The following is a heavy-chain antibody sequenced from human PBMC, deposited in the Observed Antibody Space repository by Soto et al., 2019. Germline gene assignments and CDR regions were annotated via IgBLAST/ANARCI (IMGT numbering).Heavy chain of an antibody. D-gene: IGHD4-17*01. CDR3: AKDGVRDYGDYQTRFDP. CDR1: GFTFSSYA. J-gene: IGHJ5*02. Sequence: GGSLRLSCAASGFTFSSYAMSWVRQAPGKGLEWVSAISGSGGSTYYADSVKGRFTISRDNSKNTLYLQMNSLRAEDTAVYYCAKDGVRDYGDYQTRFDPWGQGTLVTVSS. CDR2: ISGSGGST. V-gene: IGHV3-23*01.